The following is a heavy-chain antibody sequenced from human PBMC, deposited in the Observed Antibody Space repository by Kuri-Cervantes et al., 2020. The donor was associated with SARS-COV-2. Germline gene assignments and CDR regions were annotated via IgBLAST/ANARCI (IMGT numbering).Heavy chain of an antibody. CDR1: GFTFSSYS. D-gene: IGHD3-9*01. V-gene: IGHV3-21*01. J-gene: IGHJ6*02. CDR3: ARDLGILTGYYSHYYYYYGMDV. Sequence: GGSLRLSWAASGFTFSSYSMNWVRQAPGKGLEWVSSISSSSSYIYYADSVKGRFTISRDNAKNSLYLQMNSLRAEDTAVYYCARDLGILTGYYSHYYYYYGMDVWGQGTTVTVSS. CDR2: ISSSSSYI.